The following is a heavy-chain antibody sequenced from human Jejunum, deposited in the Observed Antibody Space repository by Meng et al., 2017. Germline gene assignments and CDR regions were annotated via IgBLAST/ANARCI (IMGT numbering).Heavy chain of an antibody. D-gene: IGHD1-26*01. CDR2: VTSSTNNYAT. V-gene: IGHV3-73*01. CDR3: VRAIDSSGFYYGDY. Sequence: GESLITCCAASGFTFSGSTMHWVRQAAGRVLEWVGRVTSSTNNYATSYAASVNGRFTVSRDVSKNTAYLQMDSLQTNDTAVYYCVRAIDSSGFYYGDYWGQGAMVTVSS. CDR1: GFTFSGST. J-gene: IGHJ4*02.